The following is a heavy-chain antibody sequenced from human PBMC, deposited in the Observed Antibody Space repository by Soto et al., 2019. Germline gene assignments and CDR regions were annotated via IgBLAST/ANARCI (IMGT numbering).Heavy chain of an antibody. J-gene: IGHJ4*02. Sequence: EVQLLESGGGLVQPGGSLRLSCAASGFTFSSYAMSWVRQAPGKGLEWVSAISGSGGSTYCADSVKGRFTISRDNSKNTLYLQMNSLRAEDTAVYYCAKVSANPYSFDYWGQGTLVTVSS. V-gene: IGHV3-23*01. CDR3: AKVSANPYSFDY. CDR2: ISGSGGST. CDR1: GFTFSSYA. D-gene: IGHD3-3*02.